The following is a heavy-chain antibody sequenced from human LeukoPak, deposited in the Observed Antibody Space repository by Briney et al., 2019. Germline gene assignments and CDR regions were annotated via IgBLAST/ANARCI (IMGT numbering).Heavy chain of an antibody. D-gene: IGHD2-2*01. CDR1: GYTFTGYY. V-gene: IGHV1-2*02. CDR2: INPNSGGT. Sequence: ASVKVSCKASGYTFTGYYMHWVRQAPGQGLEWMGWINPNSGGTNYAQKFQGRVTMARDTSISTAYMELSRLRSDDTAVYYCARRGYCSSTSCYDYWGQGTLVTVSS. J-gene: IGHJ4*02. CDR3: ARRGYCSSTSCYDY.